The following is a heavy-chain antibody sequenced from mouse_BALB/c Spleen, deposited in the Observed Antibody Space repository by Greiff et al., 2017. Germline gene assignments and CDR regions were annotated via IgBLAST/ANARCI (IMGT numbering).Heavy chain of an antibody. V-gene: IGHV5-6-5*01. CDR3: ARRDYGFDY. Sequence: EVKLVESGGGLVKPGGSLKLSCAASGFTFSSYAMSWVRQTPEKRLEWVASISSGGSTYYPDSVKGRFAISRDNARNILYLQMSSLRSEDTAMYYCARRDYGFDYWGQGTTLTVSS. CDR1: GFTFSSYA. CDR2: ISSGGST. D-gene: IGHD1-1*01. J-gene: IGHJ2*01.